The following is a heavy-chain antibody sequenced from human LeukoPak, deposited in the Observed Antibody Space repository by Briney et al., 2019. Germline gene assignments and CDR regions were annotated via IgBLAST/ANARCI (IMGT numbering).Heavy chain of an antibody. V-gene: IGHV4-34*01. J-gene: IGHJ6*03. CDR1: AGSFSGYY. CDR3: ARGRGIVVVLAAPGYYMDV. Sequence: PSETLSLTCAVYAGSFSGYYWSWIRQPPGKGLEWIGELNHSGSTNYNPSLKRRVTISVDTSKNQFSLKLSSVTAADTAVYYCARGRGIVVVLAAPGYYMDVRGKGTTVTVFS. D-gene: IGHD2-2*01. CDR2: LNHSGST.